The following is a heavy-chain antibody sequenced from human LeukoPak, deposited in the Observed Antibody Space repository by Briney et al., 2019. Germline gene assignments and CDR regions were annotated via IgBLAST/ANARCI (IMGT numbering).Heavy chain of an antibody. Sequence: GGSLRLSCAASGFTFDDYAMHWVRQAPGKGLEWVSLISWDGNIIYYGDSVQGRFTISRDNSKNSLFLQMNSLRDDDTAVYYCAKDAVGDFRPGTLGYLDYWGQGTLVTVSS. J-gene: IGHJ4*02. CDR1: GFTFDDYA. V-gene: IGHV3-43D*03. D-gene: IGHD3/OR15-3a*01. CDR3: AKDAVGDFRPGTLGYLDY. CDR2: ISWDGNII.